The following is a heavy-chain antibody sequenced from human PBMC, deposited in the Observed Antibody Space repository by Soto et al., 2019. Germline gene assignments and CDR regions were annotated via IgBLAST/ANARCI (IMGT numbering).Heavy chain of an antibody. CDR1: GFTFDDYA. V-gene: IGHV3-9*01. D-gene: IGHD2-21*02. CDR2: ISWNSGSI. CDR3: AKGGVVVVTAIGY. J-gene: IGHJ4*02. Sequence: GGSLRLSCAASGFTFDDYAMHWVRQAPGKGLEWVSGISWNSGSIGYADSVKGRLTISRDNAKNSLYLQMNSLRAEDTALYYCAKGGVVVVTAIGYWGQGTLVTVSS.